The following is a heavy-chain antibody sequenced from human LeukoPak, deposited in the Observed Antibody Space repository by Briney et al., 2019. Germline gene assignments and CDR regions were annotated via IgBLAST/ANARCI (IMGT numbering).Heavy chain of an antibody. CDR1: GFTFSSYG. V-gene: IGHV3-30*02. J-gene: IGHJ3*02. Sequence: GGSLRLSCAASGFTFSSYGMLWVRQAPGKGLEWVAFIRYDGSNKYYADSVKGRFTISRDNSKNTLYLQMNSLRAEDTAVYYCAKDSHSGSSIDLSDIWGQGTMVTVSS. D-gene: IGHD1-26*01. CDR3: AKDSHSGSSIDLSDI. CDR2: IRYDGSNK.